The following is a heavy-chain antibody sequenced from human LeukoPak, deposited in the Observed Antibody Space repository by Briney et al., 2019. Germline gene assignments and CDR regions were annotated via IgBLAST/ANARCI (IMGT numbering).Heavy chain of an antibody. CDR1: GFTFSSYA. V-gene: IGHV3-30-3*01. Sequence: PGRSLRLSCAASGFTFSSYAMHWVRQAPGKGLEWVAVISYDGSEEYYADSVKGRFTISRDNSKNTLYLQMNSLRAEDTAVYYCARVPYYYDSSGYQQFDPGGQGTLVTVSS. J-gene: IGHJ5*02. CDR2: ISYDGSEE. CDR3: ARVPYYYDSSGYQQFDP. D-gene: IGHD3-22*01.